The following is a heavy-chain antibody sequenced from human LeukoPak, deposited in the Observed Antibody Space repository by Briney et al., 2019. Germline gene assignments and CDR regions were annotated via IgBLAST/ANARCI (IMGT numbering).Heavy chain of an antibody. CDR3: ARDYETTNF. D-gene: IGHD4-17*01. J-gene: IGHJ4*02. V-gene: IGHV3-23*01. Sequence: PGGSLRLSCAASGFTFTSFAMSWVRQAPGKGLEWVSTISRSGVATYYANSVKGRFTISRDNSKNSLYLQMNSLRAEDTAVYYCARDYETTNFWGQGTLVTVSS. CDR1: GFTFTSFA. CDR2: ISRSGVAT.